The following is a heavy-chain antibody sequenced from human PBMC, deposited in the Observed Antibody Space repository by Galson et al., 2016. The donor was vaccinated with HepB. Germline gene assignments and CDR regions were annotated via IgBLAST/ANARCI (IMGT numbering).Heavy chain of an antibody. Sequence: SLRLSCAASGFSVSSNYMTWVRQAPGKGLEWVSVIYSGGCTSYADSVKGRFTISRDSSKNTLYLQMNTLRAEDTAVYPCARKTDSVGGGDYWGQGTLVTVSS. CDR1: GFSVSSNY. CDR2: IYSGGCT. J-gene: IGHJ4*02. V-gene: IGHV3-53*01. CDR3: ARKTDSVGGGDY. D-gene: IGHD2-15*01.